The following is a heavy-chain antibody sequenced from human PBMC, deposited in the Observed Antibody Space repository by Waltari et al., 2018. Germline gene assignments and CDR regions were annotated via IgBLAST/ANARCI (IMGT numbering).Heavy chain of an antibody. CDR2: FDPEEGET. CDR1: GYTLIEMS. V-gene: IGHV1-24*01. J-gene: IGHJ1*01. D-gene: IGHD1-26*01. Sequence: QVHLVQSGAEVKKPGASVTVSCKASGYTLIEMSMHWVRQAPGKGLEWRGGFDPEEGETIYAQRFQGRVTMTEHTSTDTADMELSSLRSDDTAVYYCVTPRGSYLNAEYCHHWGQGTLVTVSS. CDR3: VTPRGSYLNAEYCHH.